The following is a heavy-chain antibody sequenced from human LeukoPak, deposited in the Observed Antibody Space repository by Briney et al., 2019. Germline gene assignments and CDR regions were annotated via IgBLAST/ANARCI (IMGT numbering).Heavy chain of an antibody. J-gene: IGHJ4*02. CDR2: IYYSGST. CDR1: GGSISSYY. V-gene: IGHV4-59*01. D-gene: IGHD5-18*01. CDR3: AREVDTAMPD. Sequence: SETLSLTCTVSGGSISSYYWSWIRQPPGKGLEWIGYIYYSGSTNYNPSLKSRVTISVDTYKNQFSLKLSSVTAADTAVYYCAREVDTAMPDWGQGTLVTVSS.